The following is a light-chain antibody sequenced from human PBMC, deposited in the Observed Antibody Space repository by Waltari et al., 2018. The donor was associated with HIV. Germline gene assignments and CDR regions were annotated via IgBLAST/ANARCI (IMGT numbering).Light chain of an antibody. CDR2: GAS. Sequence: EVVMTQSPATLSVSPGERATLTCRASQSVSVNLAWYQQKPGQSPRLLIYGASTRATGVPARFSGSGSETEFTLTISSLRSEDFAVYYCQQYNYWPPYTFGQGTKLEI. CDR3: QQYNYWPPYT. V-gene: IGKV3-15*01. J-gene: IGKJ2*01. CDR1: QSVSVN.